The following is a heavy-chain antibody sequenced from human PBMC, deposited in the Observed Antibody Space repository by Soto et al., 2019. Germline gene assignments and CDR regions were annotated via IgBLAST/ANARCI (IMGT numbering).Heavy chain of an antibody. Sequence: PSETLSLTCTVSGGSISSSSYYWGWIRQPPGKGLEWIGSIYYSGSTYYNPSLKSRVTISVDTSKNQFSLKLSSVTATDTAVYYCARLARTRRITMVRAPKLGFDPWGQGTLVTVSS. CDR2: IYYSGST. CDR1: GGSISSSSYY. CDR3: ARLARTRRITMVRAPKLGFDP. V-gene: IGHV4-39*01. J-gene: IGHJ5*02. D-gene: IGHD3-10*01.